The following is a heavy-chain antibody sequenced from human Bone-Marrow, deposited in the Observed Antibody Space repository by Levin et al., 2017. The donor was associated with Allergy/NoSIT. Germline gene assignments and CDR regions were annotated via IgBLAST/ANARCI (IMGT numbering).Heavy chain of an antibody. J-gene: IGHJ4*02. CDR3: ATLGYCSSSTCRRYFDY. V-gene: IGHV3-23*01. CDR2: ISGSGGST. CDR1: GFTFSSYA. Sequence: GGSLRLSCAASGFTFSSYAMSWVRQAPGKGLEWVSAISGSGGSTYYADSVKGRFTISRDNSKNTLYLQMNSLRAEDTAVYYCATLGYCSSSTCRRYFDYWGQGTLVTVSA. D-gene: IGHD2-2*01.